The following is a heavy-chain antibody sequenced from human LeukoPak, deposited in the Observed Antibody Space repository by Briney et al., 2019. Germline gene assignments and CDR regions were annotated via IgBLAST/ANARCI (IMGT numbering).Heavy chain of an antibody. V-gene: IGHV4-61*02. CDR2: IYTSGST. D-gene: IGHD4-11*01. CDR1: GGSISSGSYY. Sequence: SETLSLTCTVSGGSISSGSYYWSWIRQPAGKGLEWIGRIYTSGSTNYNPSLKSRVTISVDTSKNQFSLKLSSVTAADTAVYYCARAYSALYYYYMDVWGKGTTVTVSS. J-gene: IGHJ6*03. CDR3: ARAYSALYYYYMDV.